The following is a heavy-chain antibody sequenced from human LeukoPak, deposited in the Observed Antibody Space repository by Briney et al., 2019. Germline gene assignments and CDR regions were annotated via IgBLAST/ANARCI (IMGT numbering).Heavy chain of an antibody. CDR1: GFTFSSYW. CDR3: ARVLGWELPRGAFDI. D-gene: IGHD1-26*01. J-gene: IGHJ3*02. V-gene: IGHV3-7*01. Sequence: PGGSLRLSCAASGFTFSSYWMSWVRQAPGKGLEWVANIKQDGSEKYYVDSVKGRFTISRDNAKNTLYLQMNSLRAEDTAVYYCARVLGWELPRGAFDIWGQGTMVTVSS. CDR2: IKQDGSEK.